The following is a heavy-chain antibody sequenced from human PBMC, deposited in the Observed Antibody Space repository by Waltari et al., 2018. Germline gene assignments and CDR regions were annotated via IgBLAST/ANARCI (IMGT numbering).Heavy chain of an antibody. Sequence: GWSRQPPGKVPEWTGTNSYCGATNNHPSLKSRVTISVDTSKNQYSLKLTSVTAADTAVYYCATYIGASIGTAAFDVWGQGTMVTVSS. CDR3: ATYIGASIGTAAFDV. J-gene: IGHJ3*01. V-gene: IGHV4-39*01. D-gene: IGHD5-12*01. CDR2: NSYCGAT.